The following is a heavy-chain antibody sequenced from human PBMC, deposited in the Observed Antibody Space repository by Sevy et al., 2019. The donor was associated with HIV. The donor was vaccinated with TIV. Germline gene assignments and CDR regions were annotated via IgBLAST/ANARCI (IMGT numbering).Heavy chain of an antibody. D-gene: IGHD1-26*01. CDR2: IRSKAKSSAT. Sequence: GGSLRLSCAASGFTFSGSAMHWVRQASGKGLEWVGRIRSKAKSSATAYAASVKGGFTISRDDSKKRAYLQMNSLKTEDTAVYYCTRHQSPFGSRPYYYYGMDVWGQGTTVTVSS. CDR1: GFTFSGSA. V-gene: IGHV3-73*01. CDR3: TRHQSPFGSRPYYYYGMDV. J-gene: IGHJ6*02.